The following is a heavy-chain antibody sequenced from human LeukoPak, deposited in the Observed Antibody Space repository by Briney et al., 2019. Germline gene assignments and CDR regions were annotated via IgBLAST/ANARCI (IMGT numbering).Heavy chain of an antibody. CDR1: GFSFSSHG. Sequence: GGSLRLSCVVSGFSFSSHGMHWVRQAPEKGLEWVSGISWNSGSIGYADSVKGRFTISRDNAKNSLYLQMNSLRAEDTALYYCAKGDSSGYLVDYWGQGTLVTVSS. CDR2: ISWNSGSI. D-gene: IGHD3-22*01. CDR3: AKGDSSGYLVDY. V-gene: IGHV3-9*01. J-gene: IGHJ4*02.